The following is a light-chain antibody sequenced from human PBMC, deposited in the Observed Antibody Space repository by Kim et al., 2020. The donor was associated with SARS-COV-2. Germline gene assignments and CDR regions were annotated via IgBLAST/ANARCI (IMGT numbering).Light chain of an antibody. Sequence: QSALTQPASVSGSPGQSITISCTGTSSDVGGYNYVSWYQQHPGKAPKLLIYDVSNRPSGVSSRFSGSKSGNTASLTISGLQAEDEADYYCGSYTISSTLLFGGGTQLTVL. CDR1: SSDVGGYNY. CDR2: DVS. CDR3: GSYTISSTLL. J-gene: IGLJ2*01. V-gene: IGLV2-14*03.